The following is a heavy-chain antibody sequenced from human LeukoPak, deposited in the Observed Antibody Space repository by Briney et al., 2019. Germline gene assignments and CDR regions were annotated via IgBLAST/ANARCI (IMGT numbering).Heavy chain of an antibody. Sequence: SQTLSLTCTVSGGSISSGDYYWSWIRQPPGKGLEWIGYIYHSGSTYYNPSLKSRVTISVDRSKNQFSLKLSSVTAADTAVYYCARVPTEYSSSSRSYYYYGMDVWGQGTTVTVSS. CDR2: IYHSGST. D-gene: IGHD6-6*01. V-gene: IGHV4-30-2*01. CDR3: ARVPTEYSSSSRSYYYYGMDV. CDR1: GGSISSGDYY. J-gene: IGHJ6*02.